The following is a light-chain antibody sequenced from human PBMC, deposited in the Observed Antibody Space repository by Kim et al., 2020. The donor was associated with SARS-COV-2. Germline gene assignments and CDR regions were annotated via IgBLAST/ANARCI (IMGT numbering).Light chain of an antibody. Sequence: SPGERATLSCRASQSISINYLAWYQQKPGQAPRLLIYGASNRATGIPDRFSVSGSETDFTLTISRLEPEDIALYYCQQHGSSSLTFGQGTRLEIK. CDR2: GAS. J-gene: IGKJ5*01. CDR1: QSISINY. V-gene: IGKV3-20*01. CDR3: QQHGSSSLT.